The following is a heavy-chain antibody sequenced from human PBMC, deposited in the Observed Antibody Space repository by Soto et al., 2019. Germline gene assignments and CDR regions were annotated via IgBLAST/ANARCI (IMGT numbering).Heavy chain of an antibody. Sequence: QVRLVQSGAEVKKPGASVKVSCKTYGYDFTNYGINWVRQAPGQGLEWMGWISAYNGNIVYAQNFRGRATLTTDTSTGSAYMELRNLRSDDKAVYYCARGHDILPGWKFTFWGQGTLVTVSS. CDR3: ARGHDILPGWKFTF. CDR1: GYDFTNYG. D-gene: IGHD3-9*01. CDR2: ISAYNGNI. J-gene: IGHJ4*02. V-gene: IGHV1-18*01.